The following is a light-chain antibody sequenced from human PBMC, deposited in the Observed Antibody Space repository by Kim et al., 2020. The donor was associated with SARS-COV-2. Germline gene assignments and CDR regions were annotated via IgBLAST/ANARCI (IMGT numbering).Light chain of an antibody. Sequence: SVKPTCTLTSGHSSYAIEWHQQQPEKGPRYLMKLNSDGSHSKGDGIPDRFSGSSSGAERSLTISSLQSEDEADYYCQTWGTGIHVIFGGGTQLTVL. V-gene: IGLV4-69*01. CDR2: LNSDGSH. J-gene: IGLJ2*01. CDR1: SGHSSYA. CDR3: QTWGTGIHVI.